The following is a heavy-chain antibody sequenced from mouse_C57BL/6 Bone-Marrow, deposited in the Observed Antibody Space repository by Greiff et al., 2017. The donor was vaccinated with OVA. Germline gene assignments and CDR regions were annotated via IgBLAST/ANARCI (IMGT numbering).Heavy chain of an antibody. D-gene: IGHD3-2*02. CDR2: INPSSGYT. J-gene: IGHJ4*01. CDR3: APGSSGYAMDY. Sequence: QVQLKQSGAELAKPGASVKLSCKASGYTFTSYWMHWVKQRPGQGLEWIGYINPSSGYTKYNQKFKDEATLTADKSSSTAYMQLSSLTYEDSAVYYCAPGSSGYAMDYWGQGTSVTVSS. V-gene: IGHV1-7*01. CDR1: GYTFTSYW.